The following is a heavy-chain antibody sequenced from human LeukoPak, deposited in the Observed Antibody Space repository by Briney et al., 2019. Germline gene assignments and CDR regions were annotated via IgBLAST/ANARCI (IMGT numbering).Heavy chain of an antibody. CDR3: AKEERITMVRGVIRSPGFDY. V-gene: IGHV3-30*02. CDR2: IRYDGSNK. CDR1: GFTFSDYY. D-gene: IGHD3-10*01. J-gene: IGHJ4*02. Sequence: GGSLRLSCAASGFTFSDYYMSWIRQAPGKGLEWVAFIRYDGSNKYYADSVKGRFTISRDNSKNTLYLQMNSLRAEDTAVYYCAKEERITMVRGVIRSPGFDYWGQGTLVTVSS.